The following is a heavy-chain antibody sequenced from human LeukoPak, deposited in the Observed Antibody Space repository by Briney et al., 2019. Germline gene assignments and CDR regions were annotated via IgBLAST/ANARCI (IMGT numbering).Heavy chain of an antibody. D-gene: IGHD3-16*02. J-gene: IGHJ4*02. Sequence: ASVKVSCKVSGYTLTELSMHGVRQAPGKGLEWMGGFDPEDGETIYAQKFQGRVTMTEDTSTDTAYMELSSLRSEDTAVYYCATEGRSDYVWGSYPKFDYWGQGTLVTVSS. CDR2: FDPEDGET. CDR1: GYTLTELS. CDR3: ATEGRSDYVWGSYPKFDY. V-gene: IGHV1-24*01.